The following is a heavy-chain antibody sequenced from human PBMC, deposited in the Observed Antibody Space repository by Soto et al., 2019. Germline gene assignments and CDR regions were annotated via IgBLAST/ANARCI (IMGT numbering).Heavy chain of an antibody. D-gene: IGHD3-10*01. CDR1: GGIFSDYA. V-gene: IGHV1-69*13. Sequence: SVKVCCKTSGGIFSDYALSWVRQAPGQGLEWMGRIIPIFGTTIYAQKFHGRVTITADEPTSTAFMELSSLRSEDTAVYYCARQMNRGVIFDYWGQGTLVTVSS. J-gene: IGHJ4*02. CDR2: IIPIFGTT. CDR3: ARQMNRGVIFDY.